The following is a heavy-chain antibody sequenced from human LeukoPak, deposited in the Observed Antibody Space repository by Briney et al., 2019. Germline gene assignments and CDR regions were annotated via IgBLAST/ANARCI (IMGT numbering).Heavy chain of an antibody. V-gene: IGHV4-34*01. CDR3: ARGEFDY. CDR2: INHSGST. J-gene: IGHJ4*02. Sequence: SETLSLTCAVYGGSFSGYYWSWIRQPPGKGLEWNGEINHSGSTNYNPSLKSRVTISVDTSKNQFSLKLSSVTAADTAVYYCARGEFDYWGQGTLVTVSS. CDR1: GGSFSGYY.